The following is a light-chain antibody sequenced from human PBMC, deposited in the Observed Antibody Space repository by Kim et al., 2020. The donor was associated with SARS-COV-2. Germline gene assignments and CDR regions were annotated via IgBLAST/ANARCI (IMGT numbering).Light chain of an antibody. Sequence: DIQMTQSPSSLSASVGDRVTITCRASQGIRTDLAWYQQKAGKAPKRLIYAASILQSGVPSRFSGSGLGTEFTLTIDSLQSEDFATYYCLQNDSYPWTFGQGTKVEIK. CDR1: QGIRTD. J-gene: IGKJ1*01. CDR3: LQNDSYPWT. CDR2: AAS. V-gene: IGKV1-17*01.